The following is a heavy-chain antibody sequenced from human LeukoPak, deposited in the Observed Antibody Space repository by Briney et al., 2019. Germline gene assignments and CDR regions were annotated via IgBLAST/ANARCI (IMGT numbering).Heavy chain of an antibody. CDR2: NNGDGSTT. V-gene: IGHV3-74*01. D-gene: IGHD2-15*01. CDR3: ARDPRNVGLAP. J-gene: IGHJ5*02. Sequence: PGGSLRLSCAASEFTFNNYWMYWVRQAPGKGLMYISRNNGDGSTTNYADVVKGRFTMSRDNVKNTLYLQMNSLRVEDTAVYYCARDPRNVGLAPWGQGTLVTVSS. CDR1: EFTFNNYW.